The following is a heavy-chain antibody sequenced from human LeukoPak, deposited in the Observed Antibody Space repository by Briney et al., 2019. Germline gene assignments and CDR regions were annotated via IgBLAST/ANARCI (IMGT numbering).Heavy chain of an antibody. CDR1: GGSARSYY. D-gene: IGHD1-26*01. V-gene: IGHV4-59*02. Sequence: PSETPSLTCIVSGGSARSYYWSWIRQPPGEGLEWIAYIHNSGSTNYNPSLKSRVTISVDTSKNQFSLKLRSVTAADTAVYYCVRDWEGFNFDIWGQGAMVTVSS. J-gene: IGHJ3*02. CDR3: VRDWEGFNFDI. CDR2: IHNSGST.